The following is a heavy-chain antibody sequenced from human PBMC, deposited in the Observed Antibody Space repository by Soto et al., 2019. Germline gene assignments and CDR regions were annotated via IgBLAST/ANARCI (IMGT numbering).Heavy chain of an antibody. D-gene: IGHD6-13*01. CDR3: AKDLGGSWYYYPNWFDP. V-gene: IGHV3-23*01. J-gene: IGHJ5*02. CDR2: ISGSGGST. Sequence: EVQLLESGGGLVQPGGSLRLSCAASGFTFSSYAMSWVRQAPGKGLDWVSAISGSGGSTYYADSVKGRFSISRDNSKNTRYLQMNSLRAEDTAVYYCAKDLGGSWYYYPNWFDPWGQGTLVTVSS. CDR1: GFTFSSYA.